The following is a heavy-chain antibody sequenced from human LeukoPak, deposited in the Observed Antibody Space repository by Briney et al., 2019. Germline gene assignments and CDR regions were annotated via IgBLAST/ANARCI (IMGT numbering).Heavy chain of an antibody. CDR2: IKQDGSEK. D-gene: IGHD1-26*01. J-gene: IGHJ4*02. CDR3: ARLRGLYSDTNRYQTALDC. Sequence: TGGSLTLSCVASGFTFSNYWMRWVRQAPGKGLEWVANIKQDGSEKFYVDSVKGRFTISRDNAKNSLYVQMNSLRAEDTAVYYCARLRGLYSDTNRYQTALDCWGQGTLVTVSS. V-gene: IGHV3-7*01. CDR1: GFTFSNYW.